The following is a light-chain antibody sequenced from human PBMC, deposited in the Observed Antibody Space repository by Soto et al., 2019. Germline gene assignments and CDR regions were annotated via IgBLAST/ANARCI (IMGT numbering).Light chain of an antibody. CDR1: SSDVGGYKY. J-gene: IGLJ6*01. Sequence: QSALTQPASVSGSPGQSITISCTGTSSDVGGYKYVSWYQQHPDKAPKLIIFEVSNRPSGISSRFSGSKSGNTASLTISGLQAEDEADYYCASYTSSSTSVMFGRGTKGTAL. V-gene: IGLV2-14*01. CDR3: ASYTSSSTSVM. CDR2: EVS.